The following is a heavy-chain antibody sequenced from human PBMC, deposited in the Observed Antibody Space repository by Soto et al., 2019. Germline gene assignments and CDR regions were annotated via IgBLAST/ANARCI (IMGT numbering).Heavy chain of an antibody. CDR3: ARWPRLLDS. V-gene: IGHV3-7*01. CDR2: ISSDGRET. Sequence: GGSLRLSCAASGFTFSDFWMNWVRQAPEKGLEWVAYISSDGRETNHVASVKGRFTISRDSAKNSLYPQMSSLRAEDTAVYYCARWPRLLDSWGQGTLVTVSS. CDR1: GFTFSDFW. J-gene: IGHJ4*02. D-gene: IGHD6-6*01.